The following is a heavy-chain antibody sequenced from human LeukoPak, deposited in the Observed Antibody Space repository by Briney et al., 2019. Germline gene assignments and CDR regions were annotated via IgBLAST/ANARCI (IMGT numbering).Heavy chain of an antibody. Sequence: SETLSLTCAVYGVSFSGYYWSWIRQPPGKGLEWIGEINHSGSTNYNPSLKSRVTISVDTFKNQFSLKLSSVTAADTAVYYCARVRFSVAGDYWGQGTLVTVSS. CDR3: ARVRFSVAGDY. D-gene: IGHD6-19*01. J-gene: IGHJ4*02. CDR1: GVSFSGYY. V-gene: IGHV4-34*01. CDR2: INHSGST.